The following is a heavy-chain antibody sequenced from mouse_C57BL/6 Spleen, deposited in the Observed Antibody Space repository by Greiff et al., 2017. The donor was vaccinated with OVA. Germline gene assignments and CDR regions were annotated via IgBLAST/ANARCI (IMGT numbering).Heavy chain of an antibody. V-gene: IGHV3-6*01. J-gene: IGHJ1*03. D-gene: IGHD4-1*01. CDR2: ISYDGSN. CDR3: ARTGTIWYFDV. Sequence: EVHLVESGPGLVKPSQSLSLTCSVTGYSITSGYYWNWIRQFPGNKLEWMGYISYDGSNNYNPSLKNRISITRYTSKNQFFLKLNSVTTEDTATYYCARTGTIWYFDVWGTGTTVTVSS. CDR1: GYSITSGYY.